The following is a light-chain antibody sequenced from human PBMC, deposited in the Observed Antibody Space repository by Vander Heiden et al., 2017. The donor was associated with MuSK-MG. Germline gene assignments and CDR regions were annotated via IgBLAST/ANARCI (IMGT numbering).Light chain of an antibody. Sequence: GDRVTITCRASQSISSWLAWYQQKPGKASKLLIYDASSLESGVPSRFSGSGSGTEFTLTIMSLHPDDIATYYCQQDYSYSWTFGQGTKVEIK. V-gene: IGKV1-5*01. CDR1: QSISSW. CDR3: QQDYSYSWT. CDR2: DAS. J-gene: IGKJ1*01.